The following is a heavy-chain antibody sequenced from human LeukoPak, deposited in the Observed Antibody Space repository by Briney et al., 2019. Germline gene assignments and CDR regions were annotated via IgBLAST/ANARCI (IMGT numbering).Heavy chain of an antibody. CDR2: IRYDGSNN. D-gene: IGHD1-14*01. CDR1: GFTFGSYG. CDR3: AKDTTPPKAGFDP. V-gene: IGHV3-30*02. J-gene: IGHJ5*02. Sequence: GGSLRLSCAASGFTFGSYGMHWVRQAPGKGLEWVAFIRYDGSNNYYADSVKGRFTISRDNSKNTLYLQMNSLRAEDTAVYYCAKDTTPPKAGFDPWGQGTLVTVSS.